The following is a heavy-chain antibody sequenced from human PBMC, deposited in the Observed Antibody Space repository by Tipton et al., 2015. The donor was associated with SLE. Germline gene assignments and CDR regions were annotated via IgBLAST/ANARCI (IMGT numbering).Heavy chain of an antibody. CDR3: AREGGGRSSSWPDY. V-gene: IGHV3-21*03. Sequence: SLRLSCAASGFTFDDYGMRWVRQAPGKGLEWVSSITSSSTYIYYADSVKGRLTISRDNAKNSLYLQMNSLRAEDTAVYYCAREGGGRSSSWPDYWGQGTLVTVSS. CDR2: ITSSSTYI. J-gene: IGHJ4*02. D-gene: IGHD6-13*01. CDR1: GFTFDDYG.